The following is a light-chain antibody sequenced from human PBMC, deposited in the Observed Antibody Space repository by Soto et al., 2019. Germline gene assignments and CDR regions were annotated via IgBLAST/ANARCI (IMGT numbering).Light chain of an antibody. Sequence: QSALTQPPSASGSPGQSVTISCTGTSSDVGGYNCVSWYQQHPGKAPKLMIYEVTKRPSGVPDRFSGSKSDNTASLTVSGLQAEDEADYYCSSYACSNTVIFGGGTKVTVL. CDR1: SSDVGGYNC. V-gene: IGLV2-8*01. CDR3: SSYACSNTVI. J-gene: IGLJ2*01. CDR2: EVT.